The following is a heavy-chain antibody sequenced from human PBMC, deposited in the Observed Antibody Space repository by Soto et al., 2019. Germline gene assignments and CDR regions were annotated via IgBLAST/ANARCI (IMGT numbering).Heavy chain of an antibody. CDR3: AKRRNVLRFLEWSSGMEV. Sequence: PGGSLRLSCPASGFTFSSYGIHWVRQAPGKGLEWVAFISYDGSNKYYTDSVKGRFTISRDNSKNTLYLQMNGLRGEDTAVYYCAKRRNVLRFLEWSSGMEVWGQGTTVTVSS. J-gene: IGHJ6*02. V-gene: IGHV3-30*18. CDR1: GFTFSSYG. D-gene: IGHD3-3*01. CDR2: ISYDGSNK.